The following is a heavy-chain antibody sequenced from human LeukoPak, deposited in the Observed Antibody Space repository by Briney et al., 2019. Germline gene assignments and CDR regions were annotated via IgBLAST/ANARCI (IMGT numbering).Heavy chain of an antibody. CDR2: FDPEDGET. Sequence: ASVKVSCKVSGYTLTELSMHWVRQAPGKGLEWMGGFDPEDGETIYAQKFQGRVTMTEDTSTDTAYMELSSLRSEDTAVYYCATDHYYDSSGPGDAFDIWGQGTMVTVSS. D-gene: IGHD3-22*01. CDR1: GYTLTELS. J-gene: IGHJ3*02. V-gene: IGHV1-24*01. CDR3: ATDHYYDSSGPGDAFDI.